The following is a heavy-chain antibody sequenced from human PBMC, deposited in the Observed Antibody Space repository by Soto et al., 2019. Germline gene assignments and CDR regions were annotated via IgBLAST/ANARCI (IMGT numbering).Heavy chain of an antibody. J-gene: IGHJ3*02. Sequence: PGESLKISCKGSGYSFTSYWIGCVRQMPGKGLEWMGIIYPGDSDSRYSPSFQGQVTISADKSISTAYLQWSSLKASDTGMSYCASRGYYSDSSVYPRAFGIWGQGTMVTVSS. V-gene: IGHV5-51*01. CDR3: ASRGYYSDSSVYPRAFGI. CDR1: GYSFTSYW. D-gene: IGHD3-22*01. CDR2: IYPGDSDS.